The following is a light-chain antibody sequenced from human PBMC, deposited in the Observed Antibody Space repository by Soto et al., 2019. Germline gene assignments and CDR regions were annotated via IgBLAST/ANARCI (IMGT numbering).Light chain of an antibody. CDR1: QSVSSY. V-gene: IGKV3-15*01. CDR3: QQCSDWPRFT. CDR2: DAS. Sequence: EIVMTQSPATLSVSPGETATLSCRASQSVSSYLAWYQHRPGQAPRLLIYDASTRATGIPARFSGSWSGTEFTLTISRLQSEDSAFFSCQQCSDWPRFTFCQGTRLEIK. J-gene: IGKJ5*01.